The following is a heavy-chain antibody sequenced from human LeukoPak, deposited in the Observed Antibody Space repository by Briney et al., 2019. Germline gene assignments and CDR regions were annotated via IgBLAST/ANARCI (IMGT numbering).Heavy chain of an antibody. CDR1: GFTFSSHW. V-gene: IGHV3-7*05. J-gene: IGHJ5*02. D-gene: IGHD4-17*01. Sequence: GGSLRLSCAASGFTFSSHWMSWVRQAPGKGLEWVANIKPDGSDKYYVDSVKGRFTISRDNAKNSLYLQMNSLRAENTAVYYCAKLPYGDYNHHWGQGTLVTVSS. CDR3: AKLPYGDYNHH. CDR2: IKPDGSDK.